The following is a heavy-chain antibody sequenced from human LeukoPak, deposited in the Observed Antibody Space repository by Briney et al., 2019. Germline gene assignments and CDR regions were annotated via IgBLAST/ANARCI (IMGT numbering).Heavy chain of an antibody. CDR1: GFTFSSYW. J-gene: IGHJ4*02. CDR3: VRNSPDGWD. D-gene: IGHD1-26*01. CDR2: VKPDGSGT. V-gene: IGHV3-7*03. Sequence: GGSLRLSCAASGFTFSSYWMNWVRQAPGKGLEWVANVKPDGSGTYYVDSVKGRFTISRDNAKNSLYLQMSSLRAEDTAVYYCVRNSPDGWDWGQGTLVTVSS.